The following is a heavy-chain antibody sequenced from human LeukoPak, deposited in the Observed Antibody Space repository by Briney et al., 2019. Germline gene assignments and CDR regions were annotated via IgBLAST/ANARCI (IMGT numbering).Heavy chain of an antibody. Sequence: PGGSLRLSCAASGFTFSSYGMHWVRQAPGKGLEWVAFIRYDGSNKYYADAVKGRFTISRDNSKNTLYLQMNSLSAEDTAVYYCAKDRVSGDSSGYYPDYWGQGTLVTVSS. D-gene: IGHD3-22*01. CDR3: AKDRVSGDSSGYYPDY. J-gene: IGHJ4*02. CDR2: IRYDGSNK. V-gene: IGHV3-30*02. CDR1: GFTFSSYG.